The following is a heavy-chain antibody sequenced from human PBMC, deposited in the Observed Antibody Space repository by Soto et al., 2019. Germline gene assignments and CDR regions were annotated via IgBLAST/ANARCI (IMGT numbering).Heavy chain of an antibody. Sequence: SETLSLTCTVSGGSVSSGSYYWSWIRQPPGKGLEWIGYIYYSGSTNYNPSLKSRVTISVDTSKNQFSLKLSSVTAADTAVYYGARQGGYSYGKLDYWGQGTLVTVSS. CDR1: GGSVSSGSYY. D-gene: IGHD5-18*01. J-gene: IGHJ4*02. CDR3: ARQGGYSYGKLDY. CDR2: IYYSGST. V-gene: IGHV4-61*01.